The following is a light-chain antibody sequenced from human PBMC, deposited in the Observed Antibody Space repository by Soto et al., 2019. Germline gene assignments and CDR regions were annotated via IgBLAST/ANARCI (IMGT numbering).Light chain of an antibody. V-gene: IGKV1-5*01. J-gene: IGKJ4*01. CDR3: LQHSAWPVT. CDR1: QGISRY. CDR2: DAS. Sequence: IQMTQSPSTLSASVGDRVTNTCRASQGISRYLAWYQQRSGKAPELLIYDASTLYTAVPSRFSGGGFGTDFTLTISSLQPGDFATYYCLQHSAWPVTFGGGTRVEVK.